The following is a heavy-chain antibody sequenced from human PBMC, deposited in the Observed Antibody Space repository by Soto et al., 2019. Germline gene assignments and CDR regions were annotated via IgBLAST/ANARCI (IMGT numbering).Heavy chain of an antibody. J-gene: IGHJ6*03. CDR3: ARVRADYDILTGYYTVPAHYYYYYMDV. Sequence: ASVKVSCKASGYTFTSYVISWVRQAPGQGLEWMGWISAYNGNTNYAQKLQGRVTMTTDTSTSTAYMELRSLRSDDTAVYYCARVRADYDILTGYYTVPAHYYYYYMDVWGKGTTVTVSS. CDR1: GYTFTSYV. D-gene: IGHD3-9*01. V-gene: IGHV1-18*01. CDR2: ISAYNGNT.